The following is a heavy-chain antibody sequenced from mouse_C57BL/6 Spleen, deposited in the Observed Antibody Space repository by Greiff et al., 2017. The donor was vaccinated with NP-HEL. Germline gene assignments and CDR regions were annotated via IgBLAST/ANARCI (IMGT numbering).Heavy chain of an antibody. D-gene: IGHD1-1*01. V-gene: IGHV5-9*01. Sequence: EVMLVESGGGLVKPGGSLKLSCAASGFTFSSYTMSWVRQTPEKRLEWVATISGGGGNTYYPDSVKGRFTISRDNAKNTLYLQMSSLRSEDTALYYCARGDYYGSSYDAMDYWGQGTSVTVSS. CDR1: GFTFSSYT. CDR3: ARGDYYGSSYDAMDY. J-gene: IGHJ4*01. CDR2: ISGGGGNT.